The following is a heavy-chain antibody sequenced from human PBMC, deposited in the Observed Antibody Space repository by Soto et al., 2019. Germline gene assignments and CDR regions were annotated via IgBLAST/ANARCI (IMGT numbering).Heavy chain of an antibody. J-gene: IGHJ5*02. D-gene: IGHD4-17*01. V-gene: IGHV3-23*01. CDR3: AKDAISGDGIWLMDS. Sequence: VGPLRLSCAASGFTFRNYAMTWARQAPGKGLEWVSSLLRSGSSAYYADSVRGRFTISSDTSANSLYLQMDNLRAEDTAIYYCAKDAISGDGIWLMDSWGQGTVVTVSS. CDR2: LLRSGSSA. CDR1: GFTFRNYA.